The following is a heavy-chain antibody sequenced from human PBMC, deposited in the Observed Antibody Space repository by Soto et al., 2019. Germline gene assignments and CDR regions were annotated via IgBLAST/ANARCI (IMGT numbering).Heavy chain of an antibody. Sequence: QVQLVQSGAEVKKPGSSVKVSCKASGGTFSSYTISWVRQAPGQGLEWMGRIIPLLGIANYAQKFQGRVTITAEKSTSTAHMELRSLRSEDTAVYYCARDIHFGDQEAFDIWGQGTMVTVSS. CDR1: GGTFSSYT. CDR2: IIPLLGIA. J-gene: IGHJ3*02. CDR3: ARDIHFGDQEAFDI. V-gene: IGHV1-69*08. D-gene: IGHD4-17*01.